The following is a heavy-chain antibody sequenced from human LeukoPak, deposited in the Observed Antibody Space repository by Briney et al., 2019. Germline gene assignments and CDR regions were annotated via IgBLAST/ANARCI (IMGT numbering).Heavy chain of an antibody. CDR1: GFTFRTYW. D-gene: IGHD3-16*02. Sequence: GGSLRLSCAVSGFTFRTYWMHWVRHVPGEGLVWVSRINEDGSITNYADAVKGRFSISRDNAKNTLYLQMNSLRAEGTAVYYSTKGGIRYWFDPWGQGTLVTVSS. CDR2: INEDGSIT. J-gene: IGHJ5*02. CDR3: TKGGIRYWFDP. V-gene: IGHV3-74*01.